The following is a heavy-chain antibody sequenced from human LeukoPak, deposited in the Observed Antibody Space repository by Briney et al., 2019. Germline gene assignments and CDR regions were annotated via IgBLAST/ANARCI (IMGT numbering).Heavy chain of an antibody. Sequence: SETLSLTCAVHGGSFSGYYWSWIRQPPGKGLEWIGEINHSGSTNYNPSLKSRVTISVDTSKNQFSLKLSSVTAADTAVYYCARFCLIRSFDYWGQGTLVTVSS. J-gene: IGHJ4*02. CDR2: INHSGST. D-gene: IGHD3-3*01. CDR1: GGSFSGYY. CDR3: ARFCLIRSFDY. V-gene: IGHV4-34*01.